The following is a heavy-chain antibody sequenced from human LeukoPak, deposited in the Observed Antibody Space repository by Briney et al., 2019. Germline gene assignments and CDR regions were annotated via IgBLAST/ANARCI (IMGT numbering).Heavy chain of an antibody. D-gene: IGHD3-10*01. CDR2: ISGSGSVS. CDR1: GFTFSSYS. Sequence: GGSLRLSCAASGFTFSSYSMNWVRQAPGKGLEWISYISGSGSVSYYEDSVKGRFTISRDNAKNSLYLQMNSLRDEDTALYYCARDGGFGLLAAFDIWGQGTMVTVSS. CDR3: ARDGGFGLLAAFDI. J-gene: IGHJ3*02. V-gene: IGHV3-48*02.